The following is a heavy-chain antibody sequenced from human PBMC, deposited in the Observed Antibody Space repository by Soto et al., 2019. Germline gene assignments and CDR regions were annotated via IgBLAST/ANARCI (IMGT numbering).Heavy chain of an antibody. Sequence: SMRLSCAASGYPFDPYAMHWVRHATGKGPEWVSGISWNSGSIGYADSVKGRFTISRDNAKNSLYLQMNSRGAEDKSLYYSTKGANPTKGSGYSYYFDNWGQGTLVTVSS. CDR3: TKGANPTKGSGYSYYFDN. CDR2: ISWNSGSI. V-gene: IGHV3-9*01. D-gene: IGHD3-22*01. CDR1: GYPFDPYA. J-gene: IGHJ4*02.